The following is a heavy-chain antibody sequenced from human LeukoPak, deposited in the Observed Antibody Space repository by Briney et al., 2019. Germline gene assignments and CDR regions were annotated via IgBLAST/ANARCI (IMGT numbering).Heavy chain of an antibody. Sequence: GSSLRLFCKASGFTFSSYAMLWVRQAPGKGLEWVAVISYDGSNNYYADSVKGRFTSSRDNSKNTLYLQMDSLRAEDTAVYYCASLLDPWGQGTLVTVSS. V-gene: IGHV3-30*01. CDR2: ISYDGSNN. CDR3: ASLLDP. J-gene: IGHJ5*02. CDR1: GFTFSSYA.